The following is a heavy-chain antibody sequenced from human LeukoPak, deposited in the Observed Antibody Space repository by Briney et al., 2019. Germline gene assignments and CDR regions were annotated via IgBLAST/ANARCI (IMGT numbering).Heavy chain of an antibody. Sequence: SGGSLRLSCAASGFTFSSYSMNWVRQAPGKGLEWVSSISSSSSYIYYADSVKGRFTISRDNAKNSLYLQMNSLRDEDTAVYYCAKDRNRIALAGTLNWFDPWGQGTLVTVSS. CDR3: AKDRNRIALAGTLNWFDP. V-gene: IGHV3-21*04. CDR2: ISSSSSYI. CDR1: GFTFSSYS. J-gene: IGHJ5*02. D-gene: IGHD6-19*01.